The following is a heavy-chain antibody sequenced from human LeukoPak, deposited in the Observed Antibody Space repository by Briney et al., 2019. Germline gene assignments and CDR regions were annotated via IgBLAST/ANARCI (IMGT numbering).Heavy chain of an antibody. Sequence: SETLSLTCAVYGGSFSGYYWSWIRQPPGKGLEWIGEINHSGSTNYNPSLKSRVTISVDTSKNQFSLKLSSVTAADTAVYYCARGRSHGDYEVDWFDPWGQGTLVTVSS. J-gene: IGHJ5*02. CDR1: GGSFSGYY. CDR2: INHSGST. D-gene: IGHD4-17*01. V-gene: IGHV4-34*01. CDR3: ARGRSHGDYEVDWFDP.